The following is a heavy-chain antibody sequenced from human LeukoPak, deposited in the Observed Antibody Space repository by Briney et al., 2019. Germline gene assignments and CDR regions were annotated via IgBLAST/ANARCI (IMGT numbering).Heavy chain of an antibody. CDR3: AKDGVTGHFWSGYSTYFDY. CDR2: ISYDGSNK. J-gene: IGHJ4*02. Sequence: GGSLRLSCAASGFTFSSYGMHWVRQAPGKGLEWVAVISYDGSNKYYADSVKGRFTFSRDNSKNTLYLQMNSLRAEDTAVYYCAKDGVTGHFWSGYSTYFDYWGQGTLVTVSS. CDR1: GFTFSSYG. V-gene: IGHV3-30*18. D-gene: IGHD3-3*02.